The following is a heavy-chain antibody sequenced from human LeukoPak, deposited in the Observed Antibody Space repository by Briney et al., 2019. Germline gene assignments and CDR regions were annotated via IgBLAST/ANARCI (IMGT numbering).Heavy chain of an antibody. Sequence: SETLSLTCAVYGGSFSGYYWSWIRQPPGKGLEWIGEINHSGSTNYNPSPKSRVTISVDTSKNQFSLKLSSVTAADTAVYYCARHRGSKYYFDYWGQGTLVTVSS. J-gene: IGHJ4*02. CDR1: GGSFSGYY. V-gene: IGHV4-34*01. D-gene: IGHD2-15*01. CDR2: INHSGST. CDR3: ARHRGSKYYFDY.